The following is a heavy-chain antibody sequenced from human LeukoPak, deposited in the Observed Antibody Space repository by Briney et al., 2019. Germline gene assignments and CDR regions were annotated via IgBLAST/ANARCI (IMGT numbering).Heavy chain of an antibody. CDR3: ARGLSRGDYNGSGNDY. D-gene: IGHD3-10*01. CDR1: GYSISSDYY. Sequence: SETLSLTCGVSGYSISSDYYWGWIRQTPGKGLEWIGHIFHTGDTHYNPSLMSRVTISVDTSKNQFSLKLSSVTAADTAVYYCARGLSRGDYNGSGNDYWGQGTLVTVSS. CDR2: IFHTGDT. V-gene: IGHV4-38-2*01. J-gene: IGHJ4*02.